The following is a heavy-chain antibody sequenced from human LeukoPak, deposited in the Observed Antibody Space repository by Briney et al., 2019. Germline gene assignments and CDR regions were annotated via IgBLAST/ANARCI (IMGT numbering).Heavy chain of an antibody. CDR3: ARGRYVLRFLEWLLTFDY. V-gene: IGHV3-30-3*01. D-gene: IGHD3-3*01. J-gene: IGHJ4*02. Sequence: GGSLRLSCAASGFTFSSYAMHWVRQAPGKGLEWVAVISYDGSDKYYADSVKGRFTISRDNAKNSLYLQMNSLRAEDTAVYYCARGRYVLRFLEWLLTFDYWGQGTLVTVSS. CDR1: GFTFSSYA. CDR2: ISYDGSDK.